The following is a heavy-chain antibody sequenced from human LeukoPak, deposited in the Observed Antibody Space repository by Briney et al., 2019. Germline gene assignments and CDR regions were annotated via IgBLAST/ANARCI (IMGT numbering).Heavy chain of an antibody. CDR3: ARQAAYQQPFEH. CDR1: GYSFTNYW. D-gene: IGHD2-2*01. CDR2: INPGDSDT. J-gene: IGHJ4*02. V-gene: IGHV5-51*01. Sequence: GQSLKISCQGSGYSFTNYWLGWVRPTPGKGLEWMGIINPGDSDTRYSPSFQGPVTFSAHKSITTAYLQGNSLKASDTATYYCARQAAYQQPFEHWGQGTLVTVSS.